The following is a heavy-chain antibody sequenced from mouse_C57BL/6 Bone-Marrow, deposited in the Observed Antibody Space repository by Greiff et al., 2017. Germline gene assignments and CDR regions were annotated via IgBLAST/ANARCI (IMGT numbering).Heavy chain of an antibody. D-gene: IGHD3-2*02. CDR2: IYPGGGYT. CDR1: GYTFTNYW. V-gene: IGHV1-63*01. Sequence: QVQLKQSGAELVRPGTSVKMSCKASGYTFTNYWLGWAKQRPGHGLEWIGDIYPGGGYTNYNEKFKGKATLTADKSSSTAYMQLSSLTSEDEAIYYCERAHSSGYAMDYWGQGTSVTVSS. CDR3: ERAHSSGYAMDY. J-gene: IGHJ4*01.